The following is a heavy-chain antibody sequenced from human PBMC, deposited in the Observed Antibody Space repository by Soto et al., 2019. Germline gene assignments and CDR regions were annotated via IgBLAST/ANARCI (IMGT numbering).Heavy chain of an antibody. Sequence: QVHLVQSRAEVKKPGSSVKVSCKASGGTFSTYAISWVRQAPGQGLEWMGGIIPIFGTANYAQKFQGRVTITADESTSTAYMELSSLRSEDTAVFYCAREYNWNERYYGMDVWGQGTTVTVSS. J-gene: IGHJ6*02. D-gene: IGHD1-20*01. CDR1: GGTFSTYA. CDR3: AREYNWNERYYGMDV. V-gene: IGHV1-69*12. CDR2: IIPIFGTA.